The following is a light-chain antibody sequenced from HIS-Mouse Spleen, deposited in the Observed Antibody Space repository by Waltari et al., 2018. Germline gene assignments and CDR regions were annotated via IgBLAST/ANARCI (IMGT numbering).Light chain of an antibody. J-gene: IGLJ2*01. V-gene: IGLV3-21*03. CDR2: DDS. CDR1: STGSKS. Sequence: SYPLAQPPSVPVASVTPARITCGGHSTGSKSVLWYQQHPCQAPVLVVYDDSDRPSGIAARFSGSNSWNTATLTISRVEAGDEADYYCQVWDSSSDHVVFGGGTKLTVL. CDR3: QVWDSSSDHVV.